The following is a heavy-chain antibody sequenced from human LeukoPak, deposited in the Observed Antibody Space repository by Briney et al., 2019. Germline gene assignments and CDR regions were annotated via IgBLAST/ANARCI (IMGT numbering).Heavy chain of an antibody. V-gene: IGHV4-39*07. CDR3: AREVVVPAATYFDY. CDR2: IYYSGST. D-gene: IGHD2-2*01. CDR1: GGSISSSSYY. Sequence: PSETLSLTCTVSGGSISSSSYYWGWIRQPPGKGLEWIGSIYYSGSTYYNPSLKSRVTISVDTSKNQFSLKLSSVTAADTAVYYCAREVVVPAATYFDYWGQGTLVTVSS. J-gene: IGHJ4*02.